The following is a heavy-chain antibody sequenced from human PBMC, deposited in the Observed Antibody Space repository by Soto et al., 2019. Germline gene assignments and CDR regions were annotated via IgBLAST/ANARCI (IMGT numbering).Heavy chain of an antibody. V-gene: IGHV1-3*01. Sequence: QVQLVQSGAEVKKPGASVKVSCKASGYTFTSYAMHWVRQAPGQRREWMGWINAGNGNTKYSQEFQGRVTITRDTSASRAYMELSRLRSEDTAVYYCAIDTATSDVWGQGTTVTVSS. CDR1: GYTFTSYA. D-gene: IGHD4-17*01. J-gene: IGHJ6*02. CDR3: AIDTATSDV. CDR2: INAGNGNT.